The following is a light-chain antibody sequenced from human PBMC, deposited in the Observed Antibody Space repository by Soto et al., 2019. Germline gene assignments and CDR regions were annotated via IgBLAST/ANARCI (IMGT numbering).Light chain of an antibody. J-gene: IGKJ5*01. Sequence: EVVLTHSPGTLSLSPCGRATLSFRASQSVSRRLAWYQQRPGQSPRLLISGASMRASGIPDRFSGSGSGTDFTLTITRLEPEDSAVYFCQQYTGPPTTFGQGTRLEIK. CDR3: QQYTGPPTT. V-gene: IGKV3-20*01. CDR2: GAS. CDR1: QSVSRR.